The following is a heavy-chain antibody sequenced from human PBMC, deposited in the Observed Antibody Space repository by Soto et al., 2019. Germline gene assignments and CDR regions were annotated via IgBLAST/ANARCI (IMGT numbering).Heavy chain of an antibody. D-gene: IGHD6-19*01. CDR2: ISAYNGNT. J-gene: IGHJ4*02. CDR3: ASGEGIAVAGRVYGC. Sequence: ASVKVSCKASGYTFTSYGISWVRQAPGQGLEWMGWISAYNGNTNYAQKLQGRVTITRDTSASTAYMELSSLRSEDTAVYYCASGEGIAVAGRVYGCWGQGTLVTVSS. CDR1: GYTFTSYG. V-gene: IGHV1-18*04.